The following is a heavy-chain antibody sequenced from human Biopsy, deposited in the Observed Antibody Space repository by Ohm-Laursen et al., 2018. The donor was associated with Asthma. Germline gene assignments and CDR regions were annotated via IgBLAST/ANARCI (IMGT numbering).Heavy chain of an antibody. CDR2: IFYSGAT. CDR1: GGSVSSDKYY. D-gene: IGHD5-12*01. CDR3: ARGTIVAGIDY. Sequence: PSDTLSLTCSVSGGSVSSDKYYWSWIRQPPGKGLEWIAYIFYSGATNYNPALKSRVAQSIDTSKSQFSLRLNSLSAADTAVYYCARGTIVAGIDYWGQGTLVTVSS. J-gene: IGHJ4*02. V-gene: IGHV4-61*01.